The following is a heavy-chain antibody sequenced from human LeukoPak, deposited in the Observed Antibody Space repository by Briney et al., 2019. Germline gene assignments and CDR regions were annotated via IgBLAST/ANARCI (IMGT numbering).Heavy chain of an antibody. V-gene: IGHV1-8*02. CDR3: ARGPMVLLWFGEYPGGYWFDP. CDR1: GYTFTSYD. J-gene: IGHJ5*02. Sequence: ASVKVSCKASGYTFTSYDINWVRQATGQGLEWMGWMNPNSGNTGYAQKFQGRVTMTRNTSISTAYMELSSLRSEDTAVYYCARGPMVLLWFGEYPGGYWFDPWGQGTLVTVSS. D-gene: IGHD3-10*01. CDR2: MNPNSGNT.